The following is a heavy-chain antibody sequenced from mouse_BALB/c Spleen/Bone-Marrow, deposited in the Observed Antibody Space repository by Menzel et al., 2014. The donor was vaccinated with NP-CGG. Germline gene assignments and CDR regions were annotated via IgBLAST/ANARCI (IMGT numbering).Heavy chain of an antibody. J-gene: IGHJ3*01. CDR3: AMYYYGSSLFAN. V-gene: IGHV14-3*02. D-gene: IGHD1-1*01. CDR2: IDPANGNT. Sequence: EVKLMESGAELVKPGASVKLSCTASGFNIKDTYMHWVKQRPEQGLEWIGRIDPANGNTKYDPKFQGKATITADTSSNIAYLQLSSLTSEDTAVYYCAMYYYGSSLFANWGQGTLVTVSA. CDR1: GFNIKDTY.